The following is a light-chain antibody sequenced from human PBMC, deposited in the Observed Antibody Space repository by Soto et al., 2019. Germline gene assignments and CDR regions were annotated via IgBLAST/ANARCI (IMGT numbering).Light chain of an antibody. CDR2: DVN. J-gene: IGLJ1*01. V-gene: IGLV2-11*01. Sequence: QSALTQPRSVSGSHGQSVTISCTGTSSDVGGYNYVSWYQQHPGKAPKLMIYDVNKRPSGVPDRFSGSKSGNTASLTISGLQAEDEADYYCCSYAGSYTEIFGTGTKLTVL. CDR1: SSDVGGYNY. CDR3: CSYAGSYTEI.